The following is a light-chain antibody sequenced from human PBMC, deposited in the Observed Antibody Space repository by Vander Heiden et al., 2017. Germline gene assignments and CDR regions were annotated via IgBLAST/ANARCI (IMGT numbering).Light chain of an antibody. CDR2: DVS. CDR3: SAHTSRHTIV. J-gene: IGLJ3*02. CDR1: SSDVGGFNY. V-gene: IGLV2-14*03. Sequence: QSALPQPASVSGSPGQSVTIPCTVTSSDVGGFNYVSWSQQPPGKAPEPMILDVSTRPSGVYNGFSGSKSGNTASLTISGLKAEDEADYYCSAHTSRHTIVFGGGTKLTVL.